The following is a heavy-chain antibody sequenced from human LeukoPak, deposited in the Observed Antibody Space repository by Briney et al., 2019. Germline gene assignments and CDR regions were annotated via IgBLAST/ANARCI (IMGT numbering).Heavy chain of an antibody. CDR1: GGSISSGGYY. CDR2: IYYSGST. J-gene: IGHJ6*02. V-gene: IGHV4-31*03. Sequence: PSETLSLTCTVSGGSISSGGYYWSWIRQHPGKGLEWIGYIYYSGSTYYNPSLKSRDTISVDTSKNQFSLKLSSVTAADTAVYYCARDKGSGSYYTYYYYGMDVWGQGTTVTVSS. D-gene: IGHD3-10*01. CDR3: ARDKGSGSYYTYYYYGMDV.